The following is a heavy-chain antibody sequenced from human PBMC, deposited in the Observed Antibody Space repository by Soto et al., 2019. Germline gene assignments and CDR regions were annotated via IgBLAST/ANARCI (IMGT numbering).Heavy chain of an antibody. V-gene: IGHV4-59*02. Sequence: QVQLQESGPGLVKPSETLPLTCAVSDGSVTGYCWSWIRQPPGKGLEWIGCIDYNGRAHYNPSLTSRVTMSLDTSNNHFSLKLSSVTTTDTAVYYCARGADPSKVGYWGQGTLVTVSS. J-gene: IGHJ4*02. D-gene: IGHD4-4*01. CDR1: DGSVTGYC. CDR2: IDYNGRA. CDR3: ARGADPSKVGY.